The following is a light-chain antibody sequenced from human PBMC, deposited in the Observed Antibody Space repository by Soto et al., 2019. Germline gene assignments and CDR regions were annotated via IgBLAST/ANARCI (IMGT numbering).Light chain of an antibody. CDR1: GRGVGAYNL. CDR3: CSYAGTVAYV. Sequence: TLTQPSSVSGSPRPSRTISFDGNGRGVGAYNLVSWYQQHPGKAPKLIICEVNTRPSGISNRFSGSKSGDTASLTISGLQAEDEADYFCCSYAGTVAYVFGTGTKVTVL. CDR2: EVN. V-gene: IGLV2-23*02. J-gene: IGLJ1*01.